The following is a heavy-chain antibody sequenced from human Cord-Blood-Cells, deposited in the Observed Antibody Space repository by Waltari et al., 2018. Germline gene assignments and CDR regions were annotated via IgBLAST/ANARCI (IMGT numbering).Heavy chain of an antibody. V-gene: IGHV4-61*01. CDR3: AREYVGATFDY. D-gene: IGHD1-26*01. J-gene: IGHJ4*02. Sequence: QVQLQESGPGLVKPSETLSLTCTVSGGSVRSGSYYWSWIRQPPGKGLEWIGYIYYSGSTNYNPSLKSRVTISVDTSKNQFSLKLSSVTAADTAVYYCAREYVGATFDYWGQGTLVTVSS. CDR1: GGSVRSGSYY. CDR2: IYYSGST.